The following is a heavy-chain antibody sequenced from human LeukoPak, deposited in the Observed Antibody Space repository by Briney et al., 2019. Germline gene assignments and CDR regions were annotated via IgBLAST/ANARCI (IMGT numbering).Heavy chain of an antibody. V-gene: IGHV1-18*01. J-gene: IGHJ4*02. CDR2: ISTYNDNP. Sequence: ASVKVSCKASGYIFTSYAMHWVRQAPGQGLECMGWISTYNDNPNYAQKFQGRVTMTTDTSTSTAYLDLRSLRSDDTAVYFCARLMGPPDYWGQGTRVTVSS. CDR1: GYIFTSYA. CDR3: ARLMGPPDY. D-gene: IGHD2-8*01.